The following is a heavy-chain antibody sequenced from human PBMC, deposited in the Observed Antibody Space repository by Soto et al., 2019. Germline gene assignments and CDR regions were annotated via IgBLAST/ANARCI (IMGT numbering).Heavy chain of an antibody. D-gene: IGHD6-19*01. Sequence: VASVKVSCKASGYTFTSYDINWVRQATGQGLEWMGWMNPNSGNTDYAQKFQGRVTMTRNTSISTAYMELSSLRSEDTAVYYCARDYSSGYGMDVWGQGTTVTVSS. J-gene: IGHJ6*02. CDR2: MNPNSGNT. V-gene: IGHV1-8*01. CDR3: ARDYSSGYGMDV. CDR1: GYTFTSYD.